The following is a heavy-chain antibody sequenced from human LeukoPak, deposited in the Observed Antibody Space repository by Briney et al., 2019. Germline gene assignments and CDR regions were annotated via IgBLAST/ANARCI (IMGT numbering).Heavy chain of an antibody. Sequence: PGGSLRLSCAASGFTFSNYGVSWVRQAPGKGLEWVSGITWNSGSIDYADSVKGRFTISRDNANNSLYLQMNSLRPEDMALYYCVKSGSYSSPYYFDYWGQGTLVTVSS. J-gene: IGHJ4*02. D-gene: IGHD3-10*01. CDR3: VKSGSYSSPYYFDY. CDR2: ITWNSGSI. CDR1: GFTFSNYG. V-gene: IGHV3-9*03.